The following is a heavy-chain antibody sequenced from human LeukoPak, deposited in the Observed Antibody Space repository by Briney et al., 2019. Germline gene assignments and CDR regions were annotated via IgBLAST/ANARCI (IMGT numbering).Heavy chain of an antibody. CDR1: GGSVSSGSYY. V-gene: IGHV4-61*01. J-gene: IGHJ3*02. CDR2: IYYSGST. D-gene: IGHD5-12*01. Sequence: PSETLSLTCTVSGGSVSSGSYYWSWLRQPPGTGLEWIGYIYYSGSTNYNPSLKSRVTISVDTSKNQFSLKLSSVTAADTAVYYCARIVANPDAFDIWGQGTMVTVSS. CDR3: ARIVANPDAFDI.